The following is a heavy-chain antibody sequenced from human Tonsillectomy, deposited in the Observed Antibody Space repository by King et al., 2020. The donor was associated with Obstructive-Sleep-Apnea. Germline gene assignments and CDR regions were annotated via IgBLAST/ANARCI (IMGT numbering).Heavy chain of an antibody. CDR3: ARDPSGGLHFGVVTPDFDY. Sequence: VQLVESGGGVVQPGRSLRLSCAASGFTFSSYAMHWVRQAPGKGLEWVAVISYDGSNKYYADSVKGRFTISRDNSKNTLYLQMNSLRAEDMAVYYCARDPSGGLHFGVVTPDFDYWGQGTLVTVSS. D-gene: IGHD3-3*01. CDR2: ISYDGSNK. J-gene: IGHJ4*02. CDR1: GFTFSSYA. V-gene: IGHV3-30*04.